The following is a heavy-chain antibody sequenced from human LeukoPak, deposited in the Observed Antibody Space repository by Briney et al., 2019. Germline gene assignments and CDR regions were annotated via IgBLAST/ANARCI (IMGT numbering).Heavy chain of an antibody. D-gene: IGHD2-21*02. J-gene: IGHJ6*02. Sequence: GESLKISCKGSGYSFSTYWIGWVRQMPGKGLEWMGIIYPGNSDTRYSPSFQGQVTISVDKSISTAYLQWSSLTASDTAMYYCARRAYCSGDCTRHYSYYYSMDVWGQGTTVTVSS. CDR3: ARRAYCSGDCTRHYSYYYSMDV. V-gene: IGHV5-51*01. CDR1: GYSFSTYW. CDR2: IYPGNSDT.